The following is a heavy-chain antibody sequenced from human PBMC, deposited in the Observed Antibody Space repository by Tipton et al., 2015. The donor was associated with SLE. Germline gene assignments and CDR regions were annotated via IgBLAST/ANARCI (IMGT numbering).Heavy chain of an antibody. D-gene: IGHD4-17*01. J-gene: IGHJ4*02. CDR1: GGSISSHY. CDR2: IYYSGST. Sequence: GLVKPSETLSLTCTVSGGSISSHYWSWIRQPPGKGLEWIGYIYYSGSTNYNPSLKSRVTISVDTSKNQFSLKLSSVTAADTAVYYCARDRGGHDYGDQWSQGTLVTVSS. V-gene: IGHV4-59*11. CDR3: ARDRGGHDYGDQ.